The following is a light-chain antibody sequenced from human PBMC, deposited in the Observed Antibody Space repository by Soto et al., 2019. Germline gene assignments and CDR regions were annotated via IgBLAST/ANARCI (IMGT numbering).Light chain of an antibody. CDR1: SSDVGGYNY. J-gene: IGLJ3*02. CDR3: CSYTGSNNRV. CDR2: EVT. V-gene: IGLV2-8*01. Sequence: QSALTQPPSASGSPGQSVTISCIGTSSDVGGYNYVSWYQQHPGKAPKLMIYEVTERPSGVPDRFSGSKSGNTASLTVSELQAEDEADYYCCSYTGSNNRVFGGGTKLTVL.